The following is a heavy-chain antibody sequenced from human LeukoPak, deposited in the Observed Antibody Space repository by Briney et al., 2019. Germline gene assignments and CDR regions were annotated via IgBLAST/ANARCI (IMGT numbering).Heavy chain of an antibody. CDR1: GYTFTSYD. J-gene: IGHJ4*02. Sequence: ASVKVSCKASGYTFTSYDINWVRQATGQGLEWMGWMNPNSGNTGYAQKFQGRVTITRNTSISTAYMELSSLRSEDTAVYYCARLRKSSGWYLDYWGQGTLVTVSS. D-gene: IGHD6-19*01. CDR2: MNPNSGNT. CDR3: ARLRKSSGWYLDY. V-gene: IGHV1-8*03.